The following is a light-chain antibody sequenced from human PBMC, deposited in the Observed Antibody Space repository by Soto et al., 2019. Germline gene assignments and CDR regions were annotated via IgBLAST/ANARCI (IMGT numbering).Light chain of an antibody. Sequence: DIQMTPPPSSVSASVGVRGTISWRGRPGISSWLAREQQQPGKAPKLLIFAASSLQSGVPSRFSGRGSGTDFSLTISSLQPEDFATYYCQQSYSTPITFGQGTRLEIK. CDR2: AAS. CDR3: QQSYSTPIT. J-gene: IGKJ5*01. V-gene: IGKV1-12*01. CDR1: PGISSW.